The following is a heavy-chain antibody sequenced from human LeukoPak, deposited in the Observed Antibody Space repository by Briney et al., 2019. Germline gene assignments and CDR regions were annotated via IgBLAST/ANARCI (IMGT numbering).Heavy chain of an antibody. CDR1: GYTFTGYY. D-gene: IGHD3-9*01. J-gene: IGHJ4*02. V-gene: IGHV1-2*02. CDR3: ARDLTILNY. Sequence: ASVKASCKASGYTFTGYYMHWVRQAPGQGLEWMGWMNPNSGGTNYAQKFQGRVTMTRDTSISTAYMEMSRVRYDDTAVYYCARDLTILNYWGQGPLVSVSS. CDR2: MNPNSGGT.